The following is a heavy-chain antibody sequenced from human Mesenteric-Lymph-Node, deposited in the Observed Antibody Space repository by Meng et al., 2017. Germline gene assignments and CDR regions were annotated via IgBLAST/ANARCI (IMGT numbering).Heavy chain of an antibody. Sequence: SVKVSCKASGGTFSSYAISWVRQAPGQGLEWMGGIIPIFGTANYAQKLQGRVTMTTDTSTSTAYMELRSLRSDDTAVYYCARVGVVVTTYFDYWGQGTLVTVSS. J-gene: IGHJ4*02. V-gene: IGHV1-69*05. D-gene: IGHD2-21*02. CDR3: ARVGVVVTTYFDY. CDR1: GGTFSSYA. CDR2: IIPIFGTA.